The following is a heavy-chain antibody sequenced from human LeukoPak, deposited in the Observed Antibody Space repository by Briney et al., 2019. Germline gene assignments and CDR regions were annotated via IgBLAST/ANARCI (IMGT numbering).Heavy chain of an antibody. Sequence: GESLKISCKGSGYSFTSYWIGWVRQMPGKGLEWMGIIYPGDSDTRYSPSFQGQVTISADKSISTAYLQWSSLKASDTAMYYCARPRRQKVGATINYYLDYWGQGTLVTVSS. D-gene: IGHD1-26*01. J-gene: IGHJ4*02. CDR1: GYSFTSYW. CDR3: ARPRRQKVGATINYYLDY. CDR2: IYPGDSDT. V-gene: IGHV5-51*01.